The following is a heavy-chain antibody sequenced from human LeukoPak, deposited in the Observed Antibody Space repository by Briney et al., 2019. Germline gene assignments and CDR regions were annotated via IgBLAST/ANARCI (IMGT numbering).Heavy chain of an antibody. J-gene: IGHJ4*02. CDR1: GYTFTGYY. Sequence: ASVKVSCKASGYTFTGYYMHWVRQAPGQRLEWMGWINAGNGNTKYSQKFQGRVTITRDTSASTAYMELSSLRSEDTAVYYCARGWELLTSPEDYWGQGTLVTVSS. V-gene: IGHV1-3*01. CDR3: ARGWELLTSPEDY. D-gene: IGHD1-26*01. CDR2: INAGNGNT.